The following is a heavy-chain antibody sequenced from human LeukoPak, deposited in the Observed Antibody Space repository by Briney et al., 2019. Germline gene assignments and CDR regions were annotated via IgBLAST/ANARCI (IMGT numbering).Heavy chain of an antibody. J-gene: IGHJ4*02. CDR2: MYQDGSEK. D-gene: IGHD6-19*01. CDR3: ARALYNHGWFPDYFDY. V-gene: IGHV3-7*01. Sequence: GGSLRLSCAASGFIFSSYWVTWVRQVPGKGLEWVANMYQDGSEKYYVDSVKGRFTISRDNTKNSLYLQMDSLRAEDTAVYYCARALYNHGWFPDYFDYWGQGTLVTVSS. CDR1: GFIFSSYW.